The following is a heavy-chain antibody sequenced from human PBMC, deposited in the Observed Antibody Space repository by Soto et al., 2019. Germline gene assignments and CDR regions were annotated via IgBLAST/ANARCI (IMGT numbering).Heavy chain of an antibody. D-gene: IGHD4-17*01. J-gene: IGHJ6*02. CDR2: IWYNGSDK. V-gene: IGHV3-33*06. CDR1: GFTFSSYG. Sequence: QVQLVESGGGVVQPGRSLRLSCAASGFTFSSYGMHWVRQAPGKGMEWVAVIWYNGSDKKYADSVKGRITISRDNSEKTLYLQMNSLRAEDTAVYYCAKDYGDWTGLYYYGMDVWGQGTTVTVSS. CDR3: AKDYGDWTGLYYYGMDV.